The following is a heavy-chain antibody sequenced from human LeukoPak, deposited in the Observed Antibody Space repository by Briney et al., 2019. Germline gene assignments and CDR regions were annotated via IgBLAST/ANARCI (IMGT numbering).Heavy chain of an antibody. Sequence: SETLSLTCTVSGGSISSNSYYWGWIRQPPGKGLEWIGSMYYSGSTYYNTSLKNRVTISVDTSKNQFSLNLSSVTAADTAVYYCARPDSGTYLWGQGTLVTVSS. CDR3: ARPDSGTYL. V-gene: IGHV4-39*01. D-gene: IGHD1-26*01. J-gene: IGHJ4*02. CDR1: GGSISSNSYY. CDR2: MYYSGST.